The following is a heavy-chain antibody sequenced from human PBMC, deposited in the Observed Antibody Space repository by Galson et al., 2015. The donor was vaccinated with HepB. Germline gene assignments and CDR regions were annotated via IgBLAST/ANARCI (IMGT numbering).Heavy chain of an antibody. J-gene: IGHJ6*02. V-gene: IGHV3-11*01. D-gene: IGHD2-21*02. Sequence: GSLRLSCAASGFTFSDYYMSWIRQAPGKGLEWVSYISVSGSTIYYADSVKGRFTISRDNAKNSLSLQMNSLRAEDTAVYYCGSPGVATFDYYYGMDVWGQGTTVTVSS. CDR2: ISVSGSTI. CDR3: GSPGVATFDYYYGMDV. CDR1: GFTFSDYY.